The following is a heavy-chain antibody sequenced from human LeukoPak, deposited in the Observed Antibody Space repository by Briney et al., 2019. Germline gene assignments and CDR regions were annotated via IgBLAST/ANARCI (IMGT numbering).Heavy chain of an antibody. D-gene: IGHD6-13*01. CDR1: GGSISSNNW. V-gene: IGHV4-4*02. Sequence: SGTLSLTCAVSGGSISSNNWWSWVRQPPGKGLEWIGEIYHSGSTDYNPSLESRVSISVDKSKNQFSLKLSSVTAADTAVYYCAKEGTTTAVAGSHFDYWGQGTLVTVSS. CDR3: AKEGTTTAVAGSHFDY. CDR2: IYHSGST. J-gene: IGHJ4*01.